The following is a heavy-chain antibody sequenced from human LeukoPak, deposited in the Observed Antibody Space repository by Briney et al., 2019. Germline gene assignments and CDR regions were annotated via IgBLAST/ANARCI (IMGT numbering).Heavy chain of an antibody. CDR1: GYTFISYG. V-gene: IGHV1-18*01. CDR3: ARDVGYYGSGDLDL. J-gene: IGHJ5*02. CDR2: ISASNGNT. Sequence: GSSVKVSAKASGYTFISYGISWVRQAPGQGLEWRGWISASNGNTKYAQKVQGRVTMTTDTSTSTAYMELRSLKADDTAVYYCARDVGYYGSGDLDLWGQGTLVIVSS. D-gene: IGHD3-10*01.